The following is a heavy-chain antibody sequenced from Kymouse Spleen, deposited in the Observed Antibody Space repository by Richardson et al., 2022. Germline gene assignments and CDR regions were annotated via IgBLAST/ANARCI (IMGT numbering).Heavy chain of an antibody. Sequence: EVQLVESGGGLVKPGGSLRLSCAASGFTFSSYSMNWVRQAPGKGLEWVSSISSSSSYIYYADSVKGRFTISRDNAKNSLYLQMNSLRAEDTAVYYCARGNYDILTGYSYYFDYWGQGTLVTVSS. CDR1: GFTFSSYS. CDR3: ARGNYDILTGYSYYFDY. J-gene: IGHJ4*02. D-gene: IGHD3-9*01. CDR2: ISSSSSYI. V-gene: IGHV3-21*03.